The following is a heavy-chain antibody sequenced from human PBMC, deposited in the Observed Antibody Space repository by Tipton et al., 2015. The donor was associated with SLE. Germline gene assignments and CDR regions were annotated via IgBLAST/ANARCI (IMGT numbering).Heavy chain of an antibody. Sequence: LRLSCAVYGGSFSGYYWSWIRQPAGKGLEWIGYIYTSGSTNYNPSLKSRVSISVDTSRNQFSLKLSSVTAADTAVYFCAMGVAYCGGDCYPSFDYWGQGTLVTVSS. CDR1: GGSFSGYY. CDR3: AMGVAYCGGDCYPSFDY. CDR2: IYTSGST. D-gene: IGHD2-21*02. V-gene: IGHV4-4*09. J-gene: IGHJ4*02.